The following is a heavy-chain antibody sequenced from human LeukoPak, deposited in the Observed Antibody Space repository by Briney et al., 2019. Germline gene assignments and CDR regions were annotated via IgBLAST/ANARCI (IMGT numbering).Heavy chain of an antibody. V-gene: IGHV3-9*01. J-gene: IGHJ4*02. Sequence: PGGSLRLSCAGSGFIFNNYAMHWVRQPPGKGLEWVSGISWNSGTIDYADSVRGRFTISRDNAKNSLYLQMNSLRAEDTAVYYCARVWNDGFDYWGQGTLVTASS. CDR3: ARVWNDGFDY. D-gene: IGHD1-1*01. CDR2: ISWNSGTI. CDR1: GFIFNNYA.